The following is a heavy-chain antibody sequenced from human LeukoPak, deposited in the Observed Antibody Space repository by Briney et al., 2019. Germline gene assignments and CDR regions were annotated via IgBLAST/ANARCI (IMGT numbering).Heavy chain of an antibody. CDR3: ARETKQWLVRHPFDY. J-gene: IGHJ4*02. CDR1: GGSFSGYY. CDR2: INHSGST. D-gene: IGHD6-19*01. V-gene: IGHV4-34*01. Sequence: SETLSLTCAVYGGSFSGYYWSWIRQPPGKGLEWIGEINHSGSTNYNPSLKSRVTISVDTSKNQFSLELSSVTAADTAVYYCARETKQWLVRHPFDYWGQGTLVTVSS.